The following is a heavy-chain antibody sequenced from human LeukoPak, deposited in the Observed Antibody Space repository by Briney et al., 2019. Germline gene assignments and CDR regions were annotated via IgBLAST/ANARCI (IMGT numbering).Heavy chain of an antibody. CDR2: IIPILGIA. J-gene: IGHJ6*02. CDR1: GGTFSSYA. D-gene: IGHD2-15*01. Sequence: SVKVSCTASGGTFSSYAISWVRQAPGQGLEWMGRIIPILGIANYAQKFQGRATITADKSTSTAYMELSSLRSEDTAVYYCARDLGYCSGGSCANFYYYYGMDVWGQGTTVTVSS. V-gene: IGHV1-69*04. CDR3: ARDLGYCSGGSCANFYYYYGMDV.